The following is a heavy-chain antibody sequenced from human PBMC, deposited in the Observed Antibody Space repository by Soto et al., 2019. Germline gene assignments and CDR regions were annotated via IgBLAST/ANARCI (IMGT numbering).Heavy chain of an antibody. V-gene: IGHV3-72*01. Sequence: VQLVESGGGLVEPGGSLRLSCAASGFTFSDHYMDWVRQAPGKGLEWIGRVRNKANSYTTEYAASVRGRFTVSRDGSKNSLYLQLNSLKTEDTAMYYCVRNLASGGTYYFDYWGQGTLVTVSS. CDR3: VRNLASGGTYYFDY. CDR1: GFTFSDHY. J-gene: IGHJ4*02. CDR2: VRNKANSYTT. D-gene: IGHD2-15*01.